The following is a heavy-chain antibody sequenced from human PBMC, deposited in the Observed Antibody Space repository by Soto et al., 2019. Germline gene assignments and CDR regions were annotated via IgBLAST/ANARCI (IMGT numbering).Heavy chain of an antibody. V-gene: IGHV3-30*18. D-gene: IGHD2-2*01. CDR2: ISYDGSNK. CDR1: GFTFSSYG. Sequence: QVQLVESGGGVVQPGRSLRLSCAASGFTFSSYGMHWVRQAPGKGLEWVAVISYDGSNKYYADSVKGRFTISRDNSKNTLYLQTNSLRAEDTAVYYCAKVEPAYQLLKGLCDYWGQGTLVTVSS. CDR3: AKVEPAYQLLKGLCDY. J-gene: IGHJ4*02.